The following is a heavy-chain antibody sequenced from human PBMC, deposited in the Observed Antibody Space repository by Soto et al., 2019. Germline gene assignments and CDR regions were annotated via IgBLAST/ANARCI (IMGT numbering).Heavy chain of an antibody. CDR1: GFSFSDYA. D-gene: IGHD6-6*01. CDR3: AKEYSTSFDY. CDR2: ISAGGSNT. Sequence: GGSLRLSCAASGFSFSDYAMNWVRQAPGKGLEWVSAISAGGSNTNYADSVKGRFTISSDNSKNTLYLQMNGLRADDTAVYYCAKEYSTSFDYWGQGTPVTVSS. V-gene: IGHV3-23*01. J-gene: IGHJ4*02.